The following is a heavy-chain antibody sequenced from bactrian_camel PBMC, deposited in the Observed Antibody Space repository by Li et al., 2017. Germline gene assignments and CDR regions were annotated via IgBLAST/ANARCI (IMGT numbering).Heavy chain of an antibody. Sequence: HVQLVESGGGSAQAGGSLRLSCVVSGRRIDEHCVAWFRQTLEKEREGLAAIVIRDGRTYTADAVKGRFTISQDNTKNTVFLQMNNLKPEDTGMYYCAADGGLSDCSSSFQNYEYNFWGRGTQVTVS. CDR1: GRRIDEHC. J-gene: IGHJ4*01. D-gene: IGHD1*01. CDR3: AADGGLSDCSSSFQNYEYNF. CDR2: IVIRDGRT. V-gene: IGHV3S63*01.